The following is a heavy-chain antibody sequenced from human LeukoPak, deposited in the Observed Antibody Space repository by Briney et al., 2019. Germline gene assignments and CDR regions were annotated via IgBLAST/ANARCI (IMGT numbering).Heavy chain of an antibody. CDR1: GYSISSGYY. V-gene: IGHV4-38-2*02. CDR3: ARDAYYYGSGTYF. Sequence: SETLSLTCTVSGYSISSGYYWGWIRQPPGKGLEWIGSVSHSGSTYYNPSLKSRVTISVDTSKNQFSLKLSSVTAADTAVYYCARDAYYYGSGTYFWGQGNLVTVSS. CDR2: VSHSGST. J-gene: IGHJ4*02. D-gene: IGHD3-10*01.